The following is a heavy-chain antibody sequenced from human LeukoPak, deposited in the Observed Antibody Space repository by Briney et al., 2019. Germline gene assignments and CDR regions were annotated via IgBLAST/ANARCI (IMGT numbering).Heavy chain of an antibody. D-gene: IGHD4-11*01. CDR1: GYSFTTYW. J-gene: IGHJ4*02. V-gene: IGHV5-10-1*01. CDR2: IDPSDSYT. CDR3: ARQSDLQSFDY. Sequence: GESLKISCKGSGYSFTTYWISWVRQMPGKGLEWMGTIDPSDSYTNYSPSFQGHVTISPDKSISTAYLQWSSLKASDTAMYCCARQSDLQSFDYWGQGTLVTVSS.